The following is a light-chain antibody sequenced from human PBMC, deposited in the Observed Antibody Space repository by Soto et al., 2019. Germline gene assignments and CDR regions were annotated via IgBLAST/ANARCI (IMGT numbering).Light chain of an antibody. J-gene: IGLJ2*01. CDR3: CSFTTSSTRI. CDR1: SSDVGGYNY. Sequence: QSALTQPASVSGSPGQSITISCTGTSSDVGGYNYVSWYQQHPGKAPKLMIYEVNNRPSGVSNRFYGSKSGNTASLTISGLQAEDEADYYCCSFTTSSTRIFGGGTKLTVL. V-gene: IGLV2-14*01. CDR2: EVN.